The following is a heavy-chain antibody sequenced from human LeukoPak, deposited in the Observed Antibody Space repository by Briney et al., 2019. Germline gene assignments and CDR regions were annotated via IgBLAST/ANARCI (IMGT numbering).Heavy chain of an antibody. D-gene: IGHD3-10*01. CDR2: VEQDGSGK. CDR1: GFTFSSYW. J-gene: IGHJ6*02. Sequence: GGSLRLSCAASGFTFSSYWMSWVRQAPGKGLEWEANVEQDGSGKYYVDSVKGRFTISRDNAKNSLFLQMSSLRAEDTAVYYCAREPLAMVRGVMYSYGMDVWGQGTTVTVSS. CDR3: AREPLAMVRGVMYSYGMDV. V-gene: IGHV3-7*01.